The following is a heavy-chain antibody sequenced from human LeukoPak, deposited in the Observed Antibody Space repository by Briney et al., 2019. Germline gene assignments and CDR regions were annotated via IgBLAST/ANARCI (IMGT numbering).Heavy chain of an antibody. CDR3: ARVEGDNRGADSYDAFDI. V-gene: IGHV1-8*01. Sequence: ASVNVSCKASGYTFTSYDINWVRQATGQGLEWMGWMNPNSGNAGYAQNFQGRVTMTRNASIRTAYMELSSLRSEDTAVYYCARVEGDNRGADSYDAFDIWGQGTKVTVSS. D-gene: IGHD1-26*01. J-gene: IGHJ3*02. CDR2: MNPNSGNA. CDR1: GYTFTSYD.